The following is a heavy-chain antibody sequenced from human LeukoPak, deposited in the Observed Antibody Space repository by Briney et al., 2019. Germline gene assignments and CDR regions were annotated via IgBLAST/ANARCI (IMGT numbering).Heavy chain of an antibody. CDR2: ITWNSDSM. V-gene: IGHV3-9*01. D-gene: IGHD3-16*01. J-gene: IGHJ4*02. CDR3: AKTQRNAFFDY. CDR1: GFTFDDYA. Sequence: GGSLRLSCAASGFTFDDYAMHWVRQVPGKGLEWVSGITWNSDSMVYADPVKGRFTISRDNARNSLYLQMNTLRVEDTAFNYCAKTQRNAFFDYWGQGTLVTVSS.